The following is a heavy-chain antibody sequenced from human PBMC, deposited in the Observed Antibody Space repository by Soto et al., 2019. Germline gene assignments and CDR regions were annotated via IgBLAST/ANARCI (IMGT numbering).Heavy chain of an antibody. J-gene: IGHJ5*02. V-gene: IGHV3-23*01. D-gene: IGHD6-13*01. CDR1: EFTFSNAW. CDR3: ARQGATAATLPLIWFDP. Sequence: GGSLRLSCAAPEFTFSNAWMSWVRQAPGKGLEWVSAISGSGGSTYYADSVKGRFTISRDNSKNILYLQMDSLKASDTAVYYCARQGATAATLPLIWFDPWGQGTLVTVSS. CDR2: ISGSGGST.